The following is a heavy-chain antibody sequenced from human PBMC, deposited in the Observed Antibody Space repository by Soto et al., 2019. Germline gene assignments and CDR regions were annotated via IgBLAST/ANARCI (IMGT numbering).Heavy chain of an antibody. CDR1: GGSISSYY. Sequence: SETLSLTCTVSGGSISSYYWSWIRQPPGKGLEWIGYIYYSGSTNYNPSLRSRVTISVDTSKNQFSLKLSSVTAADTAVYYCARTVNWFDPWGQGTLVTVSS. D-gene: IGHD4-17*01. V-gene: IGHV4-59*08. J-gene: IGHJ5*02. CDR2: IYYSGST. CDR3: ARTVNWFDP.